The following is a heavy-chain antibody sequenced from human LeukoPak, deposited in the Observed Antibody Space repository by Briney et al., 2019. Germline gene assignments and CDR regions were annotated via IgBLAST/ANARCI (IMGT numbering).Heavy chain of an antibody. Sequence: PSETLSLTCTVSGGSIRSGGDYWNWIRQHPERGLEWIGYIYYSGSTYHNPSLKSRVTISADGSKNQFSLRLSSVTAADTAVYYCALGGRQQLGYLWGPGSLVTVSS. V-gene: IGHV4-31*03. CDR2: IYYSGST. CDR1: GGSIRSGGDY. J-gene: IGHJ5*02. CDR3: ALGGRQQLGYL. D-gene: IGHD6-13*01.